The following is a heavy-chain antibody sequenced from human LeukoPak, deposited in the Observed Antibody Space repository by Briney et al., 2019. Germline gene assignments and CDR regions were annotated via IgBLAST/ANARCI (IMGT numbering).Heavy chain of an antibody. CDR3: ARRYQLLYFGYFDY. Sequence: SETLSLTCTVSGGSISSYYWSWIRQPPGKGLEWIGYIYYSGSTNYNPSLKSRVTISVDTSKNQFSLKLRSVTAADTAVYYCARRYQLLYFGYFDYWGQGTLVTVSS. J-gene: IGHJ4*02. CDR2: IYYSGST. V-gene: IGHV4-59*01. CDR1: GGSISSYY. D-gene: IGHD2-2*02.